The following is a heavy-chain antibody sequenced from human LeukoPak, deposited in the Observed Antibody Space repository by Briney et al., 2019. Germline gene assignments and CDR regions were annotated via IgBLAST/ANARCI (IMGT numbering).Heavy chain of an antibody. J-gene: IGHJ4*02. CDR2: IYYSGST. CDR3: AREGDYYGSGSYSFDY. CDR1: GGSISSYY. V-gene: IGHV4-59*01. D-gene: IGHD3-10*01. Sequence: PSETLSLTCTVSGGSISSYYWSWVRQPPGKGLEWIGDIYYSGSTNYNPSVKSRVTKSVDTSKNQFSLKLSSVTAADKAVYYCAREGDYYGSGSYSFDYWGQGTLVTVSS.